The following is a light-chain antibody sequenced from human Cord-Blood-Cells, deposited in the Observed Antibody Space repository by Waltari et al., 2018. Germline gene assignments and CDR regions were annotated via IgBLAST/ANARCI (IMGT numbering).Light chain of an antibody. CDR2: RNN. V-gene: IGLV1-47*01. J-gene: IGLJ3*02. CDR3: AAWDDSLSGWV. Sequence: QSVLTQPPSASGTPGQRVTISCSGSSSNIGSHYVNWYQQHPGTAPKLLIYRNNQRPSGVPDRFSGSKSGTSASLAISGLRSEDEADYYCAAWDDSLSGWVFGGGTKLTVL. CDR1: SSNIGSHY.